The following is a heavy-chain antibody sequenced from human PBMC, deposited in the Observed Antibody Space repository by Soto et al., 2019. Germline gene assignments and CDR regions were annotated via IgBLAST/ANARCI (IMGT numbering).Heavy chain of an antibody. CDR3: ARGGATLFGVIDS. J-gene: IGHJ4*02. Sequence: QVQLVQSGAAVGKPGASVKVSCKASGYSFFSYYIHWVRKAPGQGLEWMGRFLASGGNTDYAQRFRGRISMTRDTSTTNTVSLELTSLTPDDTAVDYCARGGATLFGVIDSWGQGTRVTVSS. D-gene: IGHD3-3*01. V-gene: IGHV1-46*01. CDR2: FLASGGNT. CDR1: GYSFFSYY.